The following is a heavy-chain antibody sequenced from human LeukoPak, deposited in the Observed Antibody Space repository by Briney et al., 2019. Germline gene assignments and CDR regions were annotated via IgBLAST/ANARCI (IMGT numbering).Heavy chain of an antibody. Sequence: GGSLRLSCAASGFTFSSYSMNWVRQAPGKGLEWVSSISSSSYIYYADSVKGRFTISRDNAKNSLYLQMNSLRAEDTAVYYCARAPKFRLVGVSKGPSDPWGQGTLVTVSS. D-gene: IGHD1-26*01. J-gene: IGHJ5*02. CDR2: ISSSSYI. CDR3: ARAPKFRLVGVSKGPSDP. V-gene: IGHV3-21*04. CDR1: GFTFSSYS.